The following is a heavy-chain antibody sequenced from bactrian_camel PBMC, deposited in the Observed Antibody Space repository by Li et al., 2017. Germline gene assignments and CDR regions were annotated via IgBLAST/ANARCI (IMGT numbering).Heavy chain of an antibody. CDR3: AGGRADSWACDSHSTYNH. D-gene: IGHD6*01. V-gene: IGHV3S31*01. J-gene: IGHJ4*01. CDR1: GYTYSSYS. Sequence: DVQLVESGGGSVQAGGSLRLSCVASGYTYSSYSVAWFRQRPGQVREGVAAIHTGSGATYYSDSEKGRFTISQDNAANVVFLQMNSLKPEDTAMYYCAGGRADSWACDSHSTYNHWGQGTQVTVS. CDR2: IHTGSGAT.